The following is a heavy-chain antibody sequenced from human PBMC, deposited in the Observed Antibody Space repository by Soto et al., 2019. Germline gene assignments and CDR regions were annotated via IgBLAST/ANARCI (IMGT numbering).Heavy chain of an antibody. CDR3: ARDAVRGGGWYVY. CDR2: ISAYNGNT. D-gene: IGHD6-19*01. Sequence: ALVKVSCKASGYTFTIYGISGVRQSPGQGLEWMGWISAYNGNTNYAQKLQGRVTMTTDTSTSTAYMELRSLRSDDTAVYYCARDAVRGGGWYVYWGQGTLVTVSS. J-gene: IGHJ4*02. V-gene: IGHV1-18*04. CDR1: GYTFTIYG.